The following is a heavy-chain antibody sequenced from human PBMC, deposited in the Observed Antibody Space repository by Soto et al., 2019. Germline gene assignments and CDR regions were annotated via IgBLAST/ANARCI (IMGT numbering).Heavy chain of an antibody. CDR3: ARDRLYVDTAPHDY. D-gene: IGHD5-18*01. V-gene: IGHV1-69*08. CDR1: GGTFSSYT. CDR2: IIPILGIA. Sequence: QGQLVQSGAEVKKPGSSVKVSCKASGGTFSSYTISWVRQAPGQGLEWMGRIIPILGIANYAQKFQGRVTITADKSTSTAYMELSSLRSEDTAVYYCARDRLYVDTAPHDYWGQGTLVTVSS. J-gene: IGHJ4*02.